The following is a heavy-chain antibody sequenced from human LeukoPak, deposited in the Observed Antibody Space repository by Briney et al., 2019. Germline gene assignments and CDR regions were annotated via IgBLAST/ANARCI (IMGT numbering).Heavy chain of an antibody. V-gene: IGHV1-58*02. Sequence: ASVKVSCKASGFTFTSSAMQWVRQARGQRLEWIGWIVVGSGNTNYAQKFQERVTITRDMSTSTAYMELSSLRSEDTAVYYCAAAMGGLGGITMVRGVIGGMDVWGQGTTVTVSS. CDR1: GFTFTSSA. CDR3: AAAMGGLGGITMVRGVIGGMDV. CDR2: IVVGSGNT. J-gene: IGHJ6*02. D-gene: IGHD3-10*01.